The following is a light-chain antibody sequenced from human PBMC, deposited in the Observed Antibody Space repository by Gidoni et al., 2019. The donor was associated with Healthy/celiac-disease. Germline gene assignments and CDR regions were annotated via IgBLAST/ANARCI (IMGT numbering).Light chain of an antibody. V-gene: IGLV1-40*01. Sequence: QSVLTQPPSVSGAPGQRVTISCTGSSSNIGAGYDVHWYQQLPGTATKLLIYGNSHRPSGVPDRFSGSKSGTSASLAITGLQAEDEADYYCQSYDSSLSDVVFGGGTKLTVL. CDR3: QSYDSSLSDVV. J-gene: IGLJ2*01. CDR2: GNS. CDR1: SSNIGAGYD.